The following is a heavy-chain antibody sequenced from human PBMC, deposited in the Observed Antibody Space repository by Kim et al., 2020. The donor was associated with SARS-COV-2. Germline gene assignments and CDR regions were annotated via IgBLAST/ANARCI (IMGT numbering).Heavy chain of an antibody. CDR2: ISGSGGST. D-gene: IGHD3-22*01. CDR3: AKDLWAPVHRDYDSSGYYYAPFPHAFDI. Sequence: GGSLRLSCAASGFTFSSYAMSWVRQAPGKGLEWVSAISGSGGSTYYADSVKGRFTISRDNSKNTLYLQMNSLRAEDTAVYYCAKDLWAPVHRDYDSSGYYYAPFPHAFDIWGQGTMVTVSS. J-gene: IGHJ3*02. V-gene: IGHV3-23*01. CDR1: GFTFSSYA.